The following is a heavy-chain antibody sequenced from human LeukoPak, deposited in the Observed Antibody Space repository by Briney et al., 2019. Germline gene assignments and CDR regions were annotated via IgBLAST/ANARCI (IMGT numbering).Heavy chain of an antibody. D-gene: IGHD4-17*01. V-gene: IGHV3-66*01. CDR1: GFTVSSNY. Sequence: GGSLRLSCAASGFTVSSNYMSWVRQAPGKGLEWVSVIYSGGSTYYADSVKGRFTISRDNSKNTLYLQMNSLRAEDTAVYYCARDRGFGTTVTTVDYWGQGTLVTVSS. J-gene: IGHJ4*02. CDR2: IYSGGST. CDR3: ARDRGFGTTVTTVDY.